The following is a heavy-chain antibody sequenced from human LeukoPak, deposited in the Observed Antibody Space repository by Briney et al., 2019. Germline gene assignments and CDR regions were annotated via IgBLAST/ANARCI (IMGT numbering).Heavy chain of an antibody. Sequence: ASVKVSCKVSGYTLTELSMHWVRQAPGKGLEWMGGFDPEDGETIYAQKFQGRVTMTEDTSTDTAYMELSSLRSEDTAVYYCARGPNWNYGDVYYYYYMDVGGKGTTVTVSS. D-gene: IGHD1-7*01. CDR3: ARGPNWNYGDVYYYYYMDV. V-gene: IGHV1-24*01. J-gene: IGHJ6*03. CDR1: GYTLTELS. CDR2: FDPEDGET.